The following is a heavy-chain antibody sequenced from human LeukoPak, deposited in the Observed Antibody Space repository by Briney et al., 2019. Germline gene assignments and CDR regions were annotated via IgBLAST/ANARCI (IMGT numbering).Heavy chain of an antibody. Sequence: GSSVKVSCKASGGTFSSYAISWVRQAPGQGLEWMGGIIPIFGTANYAQKFQGRVTITADESTSTAYMELSSLRSEDTAVYYCARVEGEVSGYPYYFDTWGQETLVTASS. J-gene: IGHJ4*02. D-gene: IGHD3-22*01. V-gene: IGHV1-69*01. CDR2: IIPIFGTA. CDR1: GGTFSSYA. CDR3: ARVEGEVSGYPYYFDT.